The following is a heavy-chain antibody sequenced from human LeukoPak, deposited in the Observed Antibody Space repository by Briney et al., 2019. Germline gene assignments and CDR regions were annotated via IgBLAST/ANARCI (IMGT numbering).Heavy chain of an antibody. CDR3: ARRGARPVDYYYGMDV. CDR1: GGSISSSSYY. D-gene: IGHD1-26*01. Sequence: MSSETLSLTCTVSGGSISSSSYYWGWIRQPPGKGLEWIGSIYYSGSTYYNPSLKSRVTISVDASKNQFSLKLSSVTAADTAVYYCARRGARPVDYYYGMDVWGQGTTVTVSS. CDR2: IYYSGST. J-gene: IGHJ6*02. V-gene: IGHV4-39*01.